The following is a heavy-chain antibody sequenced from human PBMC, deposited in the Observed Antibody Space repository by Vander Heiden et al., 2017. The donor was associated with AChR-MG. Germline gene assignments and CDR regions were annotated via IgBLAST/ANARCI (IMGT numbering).Heavy chain of an antibody. CDR3: ASAYGSGSYGYYYYGMDV. CDR1: GGTFSSYA. J-gene: IGHJ6*02. D-gene: IGHD3-10*01. CDR2: IIPIFGTA. Sequence: QVQLVQSGAEVTKPGSSVKVSCKASGGTFSSYAISWVRQAPGQGLEWMGGIIPIFGTANYAQKFQGRVTITADESTSTAYMELSSLRSEDTAVYYCASAYGSGSYGYYYYGMDVWGQGTTVTVSS. V-gene: IGHV1-69*01.